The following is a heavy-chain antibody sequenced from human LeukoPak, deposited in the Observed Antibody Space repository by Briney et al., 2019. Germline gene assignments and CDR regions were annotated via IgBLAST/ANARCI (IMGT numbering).Heavy chain of an antibody. CDR1: GGSISSSSDY. CDR3: ARHMLGGKRSFDS. CDR2: IYYHENT. J-gene: IGHJ4*02. Sequence: MTSETLSLTCTVSGGSISSSSDYWGWIRQAPGKGLEWIGSIYYHENTYYNSSLKSRVTISVDTSKNQFSLKLNSVTAADTAVYFCARHMLGGKRSFDSWGQGTLVTVSS. D-gene: IGHD4-23*01. V-gene: IGHV4-39*01.